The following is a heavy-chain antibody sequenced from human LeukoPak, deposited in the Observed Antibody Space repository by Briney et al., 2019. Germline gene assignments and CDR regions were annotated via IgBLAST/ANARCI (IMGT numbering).Heavy chain of an antibody. CDR1: GFTFDDYA. Sequence: PGGSLRLSCAASGFTFDDYAMHWVRQAPGKGLEWVSGISWNSGSIGYADSVKGRFTISRDNAKNSLYLQMNSLRAEDTALYYCAKDLYGGNSYYYYGTDVWGQGTTVTVSS. CDR3: AKDLYGGNSYYYYGTDV. CDR2: ISWNSGSI. J-gene: IGHJ6*02. V-gene: IGHV3-9*01. D-gene: IGHD4-23*01.